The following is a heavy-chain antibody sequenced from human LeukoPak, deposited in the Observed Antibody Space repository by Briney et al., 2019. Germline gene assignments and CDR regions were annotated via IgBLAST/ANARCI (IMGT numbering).Heavy chain of an antibody. CDR1: GFTFSSYW. CDR2: IKQDGSEK. D-gene: IGHD3-10*01. CDR3: ATEGNSLRPSERAFDF. J-gene: IGHJ4*02. Sequence: GGSLRLSCAASGFTFSSYWMHWVRQAPGKGLEWVANIKQDGSEKYYVDSVKGRFTISRDNSKNTLYLHMNSLRAEDTAVYYCATEGNSLRPSERAFDFWGQGTLVTVSS. V-gene: IGHV3-7*03.